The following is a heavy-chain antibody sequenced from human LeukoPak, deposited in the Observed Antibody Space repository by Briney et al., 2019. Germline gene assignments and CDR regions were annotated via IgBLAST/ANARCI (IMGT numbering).Heavy chain of an antibody. CDR2: IWYDATNK. CDR3: ARDPDYFDSSGLFEF. CDR1: GFTFSSSV. Sequence: GGSLRLSWAASGFTFSSSVMHWVRQAPGKGLEWVAVIWYDATNKFYAASLKGRFTISRDNSRNTLYLQMNSLGAEDTAVYYCARDPDYFDSSGLFEFWGQGTLVTVSS. V-gene: IGHV3-33*08. D-gene: IGHD3-22*01. J-gene: IGHJ4*02.